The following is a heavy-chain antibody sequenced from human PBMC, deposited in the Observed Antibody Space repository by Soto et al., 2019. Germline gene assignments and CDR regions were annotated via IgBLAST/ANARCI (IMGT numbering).Heavy chain of an antibody. J-gene: IGHJ3*02. D-gene: IGHD5-12*01. V-gene: IGHV1-3*01. CDR2: INPGNGKV. CDR3: ASEAGRFSGYDDAFDI. Sequence: QVQLVQSGTEVKRPGASVQVSCRASRYTFTSYGLHWVRQAPGQRLEWMGWINPGNGKVKYSQKFQGRFIIIRDTSASTASMELISLTYEDTAVYFCASEAGRFSGYDDAFDIWGQGTMVTVSS. CDR1: RYTFTSYG.